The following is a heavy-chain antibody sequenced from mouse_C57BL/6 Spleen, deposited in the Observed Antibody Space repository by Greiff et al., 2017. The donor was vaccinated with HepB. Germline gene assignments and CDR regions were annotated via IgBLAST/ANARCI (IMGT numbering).Heavy chain of an antibody. CDR2: IYPGSGST. CDR3: AREKAYGSSYLYYAMDY. Sequence: QVQLQQSGAELVKPGASVKMSCKASGYTFTSYWITWVKQRPGQGLEWIGDIYPGSGSTNYNEKFKSKATLTVDTSSSTAYMQLSLLTSEDSAVYCCAREKAYGSSYLYYAMDYWGQGTSVTVSS. D-gene: IGHD1-1*01. CDR1: GYTFTSYW. J-gene: IGHJ4*01. V-gene: IGHV1-55*01.